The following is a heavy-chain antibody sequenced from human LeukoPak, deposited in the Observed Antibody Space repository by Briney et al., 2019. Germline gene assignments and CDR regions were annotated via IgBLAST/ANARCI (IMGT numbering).Heavy chain of an antibody. J-gene: IGHJ5*02. V-gene: IGHV1-69*04. CDR3: ARVDGYPRTFDP. CDR2: IIPILGIA. Sequence: RASVKVSCKASGGTFSSYAISWVRQAPGQGLEWMGRIIPILGIANYAQKFQGRVTITADKSTSTAYMELSSLRSEDTAVYYCARVDGYPRTFDPWGQGTLVTVSS. D-gene: IGHD5-24*01. CDR1: GGTFSSYA.